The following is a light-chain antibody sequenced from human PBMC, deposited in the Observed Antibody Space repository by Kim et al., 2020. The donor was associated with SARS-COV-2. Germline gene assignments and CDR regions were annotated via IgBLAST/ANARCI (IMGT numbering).Light chain of an antibody. V-gene: IGKV3-20*01. CDR1: ESVSSSY. J-gene: IGKJ5*01. CDR3: QQYVSLLT. CDR2: GAS. Sequence: EVVLTQSPGTLSLSPGERATLSCRASESVSSSYFAWYQRKPGQAPRLLIYGASSRATGVPDRFSGSGSGTDFTLTISSLEPEASAVYYSQQYVSLLTFGQGTRLESK.